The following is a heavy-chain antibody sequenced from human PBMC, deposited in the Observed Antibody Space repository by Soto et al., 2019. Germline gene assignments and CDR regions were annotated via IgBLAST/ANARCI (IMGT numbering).Heavy chain of an antibody. J-gene: IGHJ4*02. CDR1: GFSLSTSGVG. Sequence: SGPKLENTTQTLTLTLTFSGFSLSTSGVGVGWIRQPPGKALEWLAFIYWDDDKHYSPSLKNRLTITKDTSKNQVVLTMTNMDPVDTATYYCARGSAYWGQGTLVTVS. CDR2: IYWDDDK. D-gene: IGHD6-25*01. CDR3: ARGSAY. V-gene: IGHV2-5*02.